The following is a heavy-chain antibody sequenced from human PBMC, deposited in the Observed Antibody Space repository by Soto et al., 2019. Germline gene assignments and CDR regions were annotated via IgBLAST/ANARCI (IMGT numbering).Heavy chain of an antibody. CDR2: ISAYNGNT. CDR3: AGEAAAGTLED. V-gene: IGHV1-18*01. Sequence: QVQLVQSGAEVKKPGASVKVSCKASGYTFTSYGISWVRQAPGQGLEWMGWISAYNGNTNYAQKLQGRVTMTSDTTTSTAYMELRSPRSGDTAVYYCAGEAAAGTLEDCGVGTLVTVSS. J-gene: IGHJ4*02. CDR1: GYTFTSYG. D-gene: IGHD6-13*01.